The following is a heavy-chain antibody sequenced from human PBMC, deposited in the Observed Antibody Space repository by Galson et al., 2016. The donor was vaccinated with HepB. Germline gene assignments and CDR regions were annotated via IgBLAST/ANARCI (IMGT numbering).Heavy chain of an antibody. J-gene: IGHJ4*02. CDR3: TTDFRRPADN. CDR1: GLSFSDAW. Sequence: SLRLSCAASGLSFSDAWMNWVRQAPGKGLEWVGHIKSKTEGGTTDYAASVKGRLTISRDDSKNMLYLQMNSLKTEDTAAYYCTTDFRRPADNWGQGTLVTASS. D-gene: IGHD1-14*01. CDR2: IKSKTEGGTT. V-gene: IGHV3-15*07.